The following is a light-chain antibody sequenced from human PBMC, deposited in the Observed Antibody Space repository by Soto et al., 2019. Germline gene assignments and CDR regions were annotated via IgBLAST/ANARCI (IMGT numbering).Light chain of an antibody. CDR2: KAS. Sequence: DIQMTQSPSTLSASVGDRVTITCRASQSISSWLAWYQQKPGKAPNLLIYKASTLGSGVPSRFSGGGSGTEFTLTISSLQPDDFATYYCQQHSSSSPYTFGQGTKVEIK. CDR1: QSISSW. CDR3: QQHSSSSPYT. J-gene: IGKJ2*01. V-gene: IGKV1-5*03.